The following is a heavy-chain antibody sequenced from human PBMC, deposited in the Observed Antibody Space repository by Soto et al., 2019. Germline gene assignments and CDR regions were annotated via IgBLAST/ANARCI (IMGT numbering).Heavy chain of an antibody. CDR1: GFTFSSYS. V-gene: IGHV3-21*01. CDR2: ISSSSSYI. CDR3: ARDNTAMVSFDY. Sequence: GGSLRLSCAASGFTFSSYSMNWVRQAPGKGLEWVSSISSSSSYIYYADSVKGRFTISRDNAKNSLYLQMNSLRAEDTAVYYCARDNTAMVSFDYWGQGTLVTVSS. D-gene: IGHD5-18*01. J-gene: IGHJ4*02.